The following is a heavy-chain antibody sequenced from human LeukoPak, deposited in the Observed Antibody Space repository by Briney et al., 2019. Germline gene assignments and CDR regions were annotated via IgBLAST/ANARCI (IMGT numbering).Heavy chain of an antibody. J-gene: IGHJ4*01. CDR2: TSSSDAGT. Sequence: GGSLRLSCAASGFSLSSHAMSWVRQAPGKGLEWVSATSSSDAGTYYADSVRGRFTISRDNSRNTLYLQMNSLRAEDTAVYYCAKGAGLLWFGEPYWGQGTLVTVSS. CDR3: AKGAGLLWFGEPY. D-gene: IGHD3-10*01. CDR1: GFSLSSHA. V-gene: IGHV3-23*01.